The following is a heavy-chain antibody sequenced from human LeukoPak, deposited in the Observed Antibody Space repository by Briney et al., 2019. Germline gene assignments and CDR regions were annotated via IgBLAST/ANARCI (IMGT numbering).Heavy chain of an antibody. J-gene: IGHJ6*03. CDR3: ARDRVNYYDSSVAEGYYYYMDV. CDR1: GGSISSYY. D-gene: IGHD3-22*01. CDR2: IYTSGST. V-gene: IGHV4-4*07. Sequence: PSETLSLTCTVSGGSISSYYWSWIRQPAGKGLEWIGRIYTSGSTNYNPSLKSRVTMSVDTSKNQFSLKLSSVTAADTAVYYCARDRVNYYDSSVAEGYYYYMDVWGKGTTVTVSS.